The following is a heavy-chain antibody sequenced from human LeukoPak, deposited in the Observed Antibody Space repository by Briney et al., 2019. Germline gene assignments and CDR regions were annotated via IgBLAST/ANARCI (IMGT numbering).Heavy chain of an antibody. Sequence: SETLSLTCTVSGGSISSYYWSWIRQPPGKGLEWIGYIYYSGSTNYNPSLKSRVTISVDTSKNQFSLKLSSVTAADTAVYYCARDVGRHCSSTSCYPGYNWFDPWGQGTLVTVSS. CDR2: IYYSGST. J-gene: IGHJ5*02. CDR1: GGSISSYY. CDR3: ARDVGRHCSSTSCYPGYNWFDP. D-gene: IGHD2-2*01. V-gene: IGHV4-59*01.